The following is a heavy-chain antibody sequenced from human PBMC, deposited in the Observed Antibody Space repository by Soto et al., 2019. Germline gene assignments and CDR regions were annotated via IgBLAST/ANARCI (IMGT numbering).Heavy chain of an antibody. J-gene: IGHJ4*02. D-gene: IGHD4-17*01. Sequence: SETLSLTCTVSGASMTSSSYYWGCVRQPPGLGLEWIGTIYYNGSTYYSPSLKSRVTISVDTSKNHFSLSLRSVTAADTAMYYCARTTVTYPDYFDFWGQGALVTVSS. V-gene: IGHV4-39*01. CDR3: ARTTVTYPDYFDF. CDR1: GASMTSSSYY. CDR2: IYYNGST.